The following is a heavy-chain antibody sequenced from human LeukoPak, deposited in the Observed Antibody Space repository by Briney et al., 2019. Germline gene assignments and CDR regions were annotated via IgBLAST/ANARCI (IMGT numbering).Heavy chain of an antibody. CDR2: ISYDGSNQ. V-gene: IGHV3-30*04. CDR1: GFTFSSYA. CDR3: ARGMWQWLVGIDF. J-gene: IGHJ4*02. D-gene: IGHD6-19*01. Sequence: GGSLRLCCAASGFTFSSYAMHWVRHAPGKGLERVAIISYDGSNQYYADSVKGRFTISRDNFKNTLYLQMNSLRTEDTAVYHRARGMWQWLVGIDFWGQGTLVTVSS.